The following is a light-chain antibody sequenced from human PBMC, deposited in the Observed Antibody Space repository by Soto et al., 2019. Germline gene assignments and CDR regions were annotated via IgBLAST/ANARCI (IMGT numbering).Light chain of an antibody. Sequence: EIVLTQSPATLSLSPGERVTLSCRASQSVSSYLAWYQQKPGQAPRLLIYGASSRATGIPDRFSGSGSGTDFTLTISRLEPEDFAVYYCQQYGSSLRTFGQGTKVDIK. CDR3: QQYGSSLRT. CDR1: QSVSSY. J-gene: IGKJ1*01. CDR2: GAS. V-gene: IGKV3-20*01.